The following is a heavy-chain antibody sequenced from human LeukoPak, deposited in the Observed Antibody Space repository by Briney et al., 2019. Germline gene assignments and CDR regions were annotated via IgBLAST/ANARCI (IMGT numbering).Heavy chain of an antibody. D-gene: IGHD6-19*01. CDR1: GGSXXSYY. CDR3: ARGSDSSGWYQGMDV. CDR2: IYTSGST. V-gene: IGHV4-4*07. Sequence: GGSXXSYYWSWIRQPAGKGLEWIGRIYTSGSTNYNPSLKSRVTMSVDTSKNQFSLKLSSVTAADTAVYYCARGSDSSGWYQGMDVWGQGTTVTVSS. J-gene: IGHJ6*02.